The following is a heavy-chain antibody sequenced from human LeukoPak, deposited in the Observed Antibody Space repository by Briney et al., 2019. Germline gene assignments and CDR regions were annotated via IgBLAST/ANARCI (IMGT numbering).Heavy chain of an antibody. V-gene: IGHV4-4*07. CDR2: IYSTGTI. CDR1: GGSMSNYY. J-gene: IGHJ4*02. CDR3: AGDKAYDLDEASGYYYNRGLDY. D-gene: IGHD3-22*01. Sequence: PSETLSLTCLVSGGSMSNYYWSWIRQPAGRGLEWIGRIYSTGTINYNPSLESRVTMSVDTSKNQCSLNMRSVTAADTAVYFCAGDKAYDLDEASGYYYNRGLDYWGQGTLVTVSS.